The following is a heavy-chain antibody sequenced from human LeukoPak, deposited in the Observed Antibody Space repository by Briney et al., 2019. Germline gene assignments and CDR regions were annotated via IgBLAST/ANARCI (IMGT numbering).Heavy chain of an antibody. Sequence: SETLSLTCAVYGGSFSGYYWSWIRQPPGKGLEWIGEINHSGSTNYNPSLKSRVTISVDTSKNQFSLKLSSVTAADTAVYYCAKTEMTGYHSAFDYWGQGTLVTVSS. CDR3: AKTEMTGYHSAFDY. D-gene: IGHD3-9*01. CDR2: INHSGST. CDR1: GGSFSGYY. V-gene: IGHV4-34*01. J-gene: IGHJ4*02.